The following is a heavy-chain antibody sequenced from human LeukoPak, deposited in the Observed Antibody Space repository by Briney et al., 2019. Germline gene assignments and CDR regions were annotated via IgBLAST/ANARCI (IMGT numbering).Heavy chain of an antibody. V-gene: IGHV3-23*01. CDR1: GFTFNNYA. Sequence: GVSLRLSCAASGFTFNNYAMAWVRQAPGKGLEWVSAVTDDGYSTYYADSVKGRFTISRDNSKSTLYLQMNSLRADDTAIYYCAKGSSSSRPYFFDHWAPGTLVTVSS. CDR3: AKGSSSSRPYFFDH. CDR2: VTDDGYST. J-gene: IGHJ4*02. D-gene: IGHD6-6*01.